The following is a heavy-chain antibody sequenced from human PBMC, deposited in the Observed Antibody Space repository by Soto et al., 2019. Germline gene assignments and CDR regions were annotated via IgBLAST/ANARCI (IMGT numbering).Heavy chain of an antibody. CDR2: TYYRSKWYN. J-gene: IGHJ4*02. Sequence: SQTLSLPCVVSGDSVSSNSSACNCIRQSPSRGLEWLGRTYYRSKWYNDYAVSVKSRITINPDTSKNQFSLQLNSVTPEDTAVYYCARQASGWYRIFDYWGQGTLVTVSS. CDR1: GDSVSSNSSA. D-gene: IGHD6-19*01. CDR3: ARQASGWYRIFDY. V-gene: IGHV6-1*01.